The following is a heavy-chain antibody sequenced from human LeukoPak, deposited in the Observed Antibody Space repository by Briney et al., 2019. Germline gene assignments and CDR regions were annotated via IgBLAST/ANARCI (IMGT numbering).Heavy chain of an antibody. J-gene: IGHJ3*02. CDR2: IKQDGSEK. CDR3: ARDQRNGYNYGAFDI. CDR1: GFTFSSYW. Sequence: GGSLRLSCAASGFTFSSYWMSWVRQAPGKGLEWVVNIKQDGSEKYYVDSVKGRFTISRDNAKNSLYLQMNSLRAEDTAVYYCARDQRNGYNYGAFDIWGQGTMVTVSS. D-gene: IGHD5-24*01. V-gene: IGHV3-7*01.